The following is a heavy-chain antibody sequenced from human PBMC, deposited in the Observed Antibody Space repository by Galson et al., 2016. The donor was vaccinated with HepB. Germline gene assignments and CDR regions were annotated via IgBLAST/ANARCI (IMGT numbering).Heavy chain of an antibody. CDR3: ARDRRGRFRPTEE. Sequence: TLSLTCTVSGGSISSGGYYWSWIRQHPGKGLEWIGYIYYSGSTYYKSSLKSRVTISVDTSKNQFSLKVTSVTAADTAGYYCARDRRGRFRPTEEWGQGTLVTVSS. CDR2: IYYSGST. CDR1: GGSISSGGYY. D-gene: IGHD3-16*01. V-gene: IGHV4-31*03. J-gene: IGHJ4*02.